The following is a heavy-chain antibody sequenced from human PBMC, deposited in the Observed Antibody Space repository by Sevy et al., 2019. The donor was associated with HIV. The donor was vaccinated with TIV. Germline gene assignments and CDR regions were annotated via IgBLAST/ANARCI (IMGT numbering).Heavy chain of an antibody. V-gene: IGHV3-30*04. CDR1: GFTFNTYA. CDR2: ISYDGSYE. D-gene: IGHD3-22*01. Sequence: GGSLRLSCAASGFTFNTYAMHWVRQAPGKGLEWVALISYDGSYEYYADSVEGRFTISRDNSKNTPYPQMNSLRAEDTAVYYCARSSLVVSGSYGMDVWGQGTTVTVSS. CDR3: ARSSLVVSGSYGMDV. J-gene: IGHJ6*02.